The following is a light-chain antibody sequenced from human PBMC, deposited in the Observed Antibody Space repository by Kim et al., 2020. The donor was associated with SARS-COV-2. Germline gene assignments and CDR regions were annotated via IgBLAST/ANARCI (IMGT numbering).Light chain of an antibody. CDR3: QQSYITPFT. CDR2: AAA. Sequence: ATVGDSVTITCRTTQSISIHLNWYQQKPGRAPKLLISAAATWQGGVPSRFSGSGSETDFTLTISSLQPEDFATYFCQQSYITPFTFGPGTKVDIK. J-gene: IGKJ3*01. CDR1: QSISIH. V-gene: IGKV1-39*01.